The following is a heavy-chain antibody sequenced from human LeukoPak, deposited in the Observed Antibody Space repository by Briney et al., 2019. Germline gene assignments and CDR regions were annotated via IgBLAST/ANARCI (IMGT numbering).Heavy chain of an antibody. CDR1: GGTFSSYA. Sequence: SVKVSCKASGGTFSSYAISWVRQAPGQGLEWMGGIIPIFGTANYAQKFQGRVTITTDESTSTAYMELSSLRSEDTAVYYYARDRRIAAAGEFDYWGQGTLVTVSS. CDR2: IIPIFGTA. D-gene: IGHD6-13*01. J-gene: IGHJ4*02. CDR3: ARDRRIAAAGEFDY. V-gene: IGHV1-69*05.